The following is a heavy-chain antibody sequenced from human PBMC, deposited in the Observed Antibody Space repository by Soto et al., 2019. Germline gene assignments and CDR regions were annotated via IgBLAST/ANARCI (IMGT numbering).Heavy chain of an antibody. Sequence: GASVKVSCKASGYTFTSYYMHWVRQAPGQGLEWMGIINPSGGSTSYAQKFQGRVTMTRDTSTSTVYMELSSLRSEDTAVYYCARAGGDLINSYYMDVWGKGTTVTVSS. D-gene: IGHD2-8*01. J-gene: IGHJ6*03. V-gene: IGHV1-46*03. CDR2: INPSGGST. CDR3: ARAGGDLINSYYMDV. CDR1: GYTFTSYY.